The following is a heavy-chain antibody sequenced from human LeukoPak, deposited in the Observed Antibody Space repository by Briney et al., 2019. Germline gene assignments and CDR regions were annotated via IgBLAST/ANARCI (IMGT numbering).Heavy chain of an antibody. D-gene: IGHD3-16*01. CDR1: GFTFSSYG. CDR3: AKRNLGNIDY. CDR2: ISYDGSNQ. Sequence: GRSLRLSCAASGFTFSSYGMHWVRQAPGMGLEWVAIISYDGSNQYYADSVKGRFTISRDNSRNMLYLQMNSLRAEDTAVYYCAKRNLGNIDYWGQGTLVTVSS. J-gene: IGHJ4*02. V-gene: IGHV3-30*18.